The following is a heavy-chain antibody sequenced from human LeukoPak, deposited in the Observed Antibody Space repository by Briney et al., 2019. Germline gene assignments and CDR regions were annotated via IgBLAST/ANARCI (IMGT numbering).Heavy chain of an antibody. CDR3: ARSPRYDSSPRRAFDI. CDR2: IWYDGSNK. V-gene: IGHV3-30*19. J-gene: IGHJ3*02. CDR1: GFTFSSYG. D-gene: IGHD3-22*01. Sequence: GGSLRLSCAASGFTFSSYGMHWVRQAPGKGLEWVAVIWYDGSNKYYADSVKGRFTISRDNSKNTLYLQMNGLRAEDTAVYYCARSPRYDSSPRRAFDIWGQGTMVTVSS.